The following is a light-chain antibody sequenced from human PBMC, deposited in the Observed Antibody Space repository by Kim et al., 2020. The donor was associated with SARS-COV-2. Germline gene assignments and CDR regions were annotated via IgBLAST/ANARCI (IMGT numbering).Light chain of an antibody. Sequence: APLSLSPGERATLSCRASQSVSSSLAWYQQKPGQAPRLLIYDASNRATVIPARFSGSGSGTDFTLTISSLEPEDFAVYYCQQRSNFGQGTRLEIK. CDR1: QSVSSS. CDR3: QQRSN. CDR2: DAS. J-gene: IGKJ5*01. V-gene: IGKV3-11*01.